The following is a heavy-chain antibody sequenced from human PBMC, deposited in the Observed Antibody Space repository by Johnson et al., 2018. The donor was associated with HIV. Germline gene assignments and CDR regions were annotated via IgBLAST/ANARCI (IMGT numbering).Heavy chain of an antibody. CDR1: GFTFSSYA. Sequence: VQLVESGGGVIQPGRSLRLSCAASGFTFSSYAMHWVRQAPGKGLEWVAVISYDGSNKYYADSVKGRFIISRDTSKNTLYLQMNSLRAEDTAVYYCARDVKVCAFDIWGQGTMVTVSS. V-gene: IGHV3-30*14. CDR3: ARDVKVCAFDI. D-gene: IGHD3-16*01. CDR2: ISYDGSNK. J-gene: IGHJ3*02.